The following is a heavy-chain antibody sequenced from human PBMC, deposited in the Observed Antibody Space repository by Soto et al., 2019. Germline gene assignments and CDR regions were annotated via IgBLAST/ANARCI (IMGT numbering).Heavy chain of an antibody. J-gene: IGHJ4*02. CDR2: ITSSSSAI. CDR3: ARGPVAAIDY. CDR1: GFTFSSYS. Sequence: EVQLVESGGGLVQAEGSLRLSCAASGFTFSSYSMNWVRQAPGKGLEWVSHITSSSSAIYYADSVKGQFTISRDNAKNSLYLQMNSLRAEDTAIYYCARGPVAAIDYWGQGILVTVSS. V-gene: IGHV3-48*01. D-gene: IGHD6-19*01.